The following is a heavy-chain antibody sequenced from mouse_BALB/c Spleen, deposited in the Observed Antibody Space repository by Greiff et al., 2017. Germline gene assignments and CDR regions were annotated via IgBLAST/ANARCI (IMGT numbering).Heavy chain of an antibody. D-gene: IGHD2-5*01. V-gene: IGHV10-1*02. CDR3: VRQSNYWYFDV. CDR2: IRSKSNNYAT. J-gene: IGHJ1*01. CDR1: GFTFNTYA. Sequence: DVKLVESGGGLVQPKGSLKLSCAASGFTFNTYAMNWVRQAPGKGLEWVARIRSKSNNYATYYADSVKDRFTISRDDSQSMLYLQMNNLKTEDTAMYYFVRQSNYWYFDVWGAGTTVTVSS.